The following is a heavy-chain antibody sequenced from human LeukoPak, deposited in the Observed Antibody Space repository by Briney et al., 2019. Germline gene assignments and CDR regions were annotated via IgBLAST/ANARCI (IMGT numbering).Heavy chain of an antibody. CDR3: AKDRASYSSGWPAFDY. Sequence: GXXLRLSCAASGFTFSSYAMSWVRQAPGKGLEWGSAISGSGGSTYYADSVKGRFTISRDNSKNTLYLQMNSLGAEDTAVYYCAKDRASYSSGWPAFDYWGQGTLVTVSS. D-gene: IGHD6-19*01. V-gene: IGHV3-23*01. CDR2: ISGSGGST. CDR1: GFTFSSYA. J-gene: IGHJ4*02.